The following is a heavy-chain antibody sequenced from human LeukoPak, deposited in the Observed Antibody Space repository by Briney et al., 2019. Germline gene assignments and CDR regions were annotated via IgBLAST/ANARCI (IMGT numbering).Heavy chain of an antibody. D-gene: IGHD1/OR15-1a*01. CDR3: ARDNNGDY. CDR2: ISYDGSNK. Sequence: GGSLRLSCAASGFTFSSYAMHWVRQAPGKGLEWVAVISYDGSNKNYADSVKGRFTISRHNSKNTLYLQMNSLRSEDTAVYYCARDNNGDYWGRGTLVTVSS. V-gene: IGHV3-30-3*01. CDR1: GFTFSSYA. J-gene: IGHJ4*02.